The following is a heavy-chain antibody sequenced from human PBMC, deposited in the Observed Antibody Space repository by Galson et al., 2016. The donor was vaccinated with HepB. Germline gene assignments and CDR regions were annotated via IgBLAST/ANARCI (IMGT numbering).Heavy chain of an antibody. J-gene: IGHJ4*02. CDR1: GFTFSSYP. D-gene: IGHD3-16*02. Sequence: SLRLSCAASGFTFSSYPMHWVRQAPGKGLEWVAGISRDGNNKYYTDSVRGRFTISRDNSKNTLYLQMNSLRAEDTALYYCARIYDDYVWGSYRESHVDYWGQGALVTVSS. CDR2: ISRDGNNK. V-gene: IGHV3-30-3*01. CDR3: ARIYDDYVWGSYRESHVDY.